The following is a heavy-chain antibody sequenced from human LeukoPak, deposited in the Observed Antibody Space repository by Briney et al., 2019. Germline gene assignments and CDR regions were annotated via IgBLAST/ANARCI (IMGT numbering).Heavy chain of an antibody. CDR1: GFTFDDYA. V-gene: IGHV3-9*01. CDR2: LSSNTGTI. Sequence: PGRSLRLSCEASGFTFDDYAMDWVRQVPGKCLEWVSGLSSNTGTISYADSMTGPLTTSRDTAKNSLYLQINSLRAEHTALYYCAKHLRAGDYYAMDVWGQGTTVTVSS. J-gene: IGHJ6*02. CDR3: AKHLRAGDYYAMDV.